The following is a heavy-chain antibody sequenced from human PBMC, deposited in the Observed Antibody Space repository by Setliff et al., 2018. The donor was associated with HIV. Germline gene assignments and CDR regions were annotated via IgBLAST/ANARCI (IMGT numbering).Heavy chain of an antibody. Sequence: ASVKVSCKASGYTFTSYTLHWVRQAPGQRLEWMGWINAGNGNTKFSQKFQGRVAITRDTSASTAYMELSSLRSKDTAVYYCARSRLGSWFDPWGQGTLVTAPQ. V-gene: IGHV1-3*01. CDR3: ARSRLGSWFDP. CDR1: GYTFTSYT. CDR2: INAGNGNT. J-gene: IGHJ5*02. D-gene: IGHD7-27*01.